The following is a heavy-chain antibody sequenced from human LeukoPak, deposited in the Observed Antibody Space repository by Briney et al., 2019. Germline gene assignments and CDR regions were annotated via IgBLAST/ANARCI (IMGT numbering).Heavy chain of an antibody. Sequence: PGGSLRLSCAASGFTFSSYAMSWVRQAPGKGLEWVSTISSSGVSTYYADSVKGRFTISRDNSKNTLYLQMNSLRAEDTAVYYCAKSYVGGYDSFDYYYGMDVWGQGTTVTVSS. CDR1: GFTFSSYA. V-gene: IGHV3-23*01. CDR2: ISSSGVST. CDR3: AKSYVGGYDSFDYYYGMDV. J-gene: IGHJ6*02. D-gene: IGHD5-12*01.